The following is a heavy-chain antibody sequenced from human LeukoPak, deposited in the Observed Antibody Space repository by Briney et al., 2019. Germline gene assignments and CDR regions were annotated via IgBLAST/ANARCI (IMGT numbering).Heavy chain of an antibody. J-gene: IGHJ4*02. CDR1: GFTFRTYS. V-gene: IGHV3-48*04. CDR3: ARADGDY. Sequence: GGSLRLSCAASGFTFRTYSMNWVRQAPGKGLEWVAYITSTGSGIHYADSVKGRFIISRDTAKNSVYLQMSSLRAEDTAMYYCARADGDYWGQGTLVTVSS. CDR2: ITSTGSGI.